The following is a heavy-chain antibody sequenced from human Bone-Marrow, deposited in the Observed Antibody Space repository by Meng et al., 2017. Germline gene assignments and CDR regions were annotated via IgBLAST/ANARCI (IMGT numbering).Heavy chain of an antibody. CDR3: ARGYYDYVWGSYPQGVYFDY. D-gene: IGHD3-16*02. V-gene: IGHV4-39*07. J-gene: IGHJ4*01. CDR1: GGSISSSSYY. Sequence: GSLRLSCTVSGGSISSSSYYWGWIRQPPGKGLEWIGSIYYSGSTYYNPSLKSRVTISVDTSKNQFSLKLSSVTAADTAVYYCARGYYDYVWGSYPQGVYFDYWGHGTLVTGAS. CDR2: IYYSGST.